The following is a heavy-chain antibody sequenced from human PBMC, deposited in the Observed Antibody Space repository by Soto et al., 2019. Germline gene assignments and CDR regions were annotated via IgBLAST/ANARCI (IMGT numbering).Heavy chain of an antibody. D-gene: IGHD1-1*01. CDR2: IDSSGSI. J-gene: IGHJ4*02. V-gene: IGHV4-31*03. Sequence: QVQLQESGPGLVKPSQTLSLTCTVSGGSISSGGYYWSWIRQHPVKGLEWIGYIDSSGSIYYNPSLKSRVTISVDTSKNQFSLKLSSVSAADTAVYYCARWPQLEPRFDYWGQGTLVTVAA. CDR1: GGSISSGGYY. CDR3: ARWPQLEPRFDY.